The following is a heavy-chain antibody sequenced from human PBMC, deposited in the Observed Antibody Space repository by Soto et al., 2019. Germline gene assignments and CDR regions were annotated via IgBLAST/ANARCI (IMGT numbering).Heavy chain of an antibody. J-gene: IGHJ4*02. CDR3: AKGGRQWLVTFDFNY. CDR2: VSHDGRNT. Sequence: VRLVESGGGVVQPGRSLRLSCAASGFTFSDYAMHWVRQAPGKGLEWVAVVSHDGRNTHYADSVKGRFTISRDSSKNGVSLVMTSLRAENTAVYYCAKGGRQWLVTFDFNYWGQGALVPVSS. CDR1: GFTFSDYA. V-gene: IGHV3-30*18. D-gene: IGHD6-19*01.